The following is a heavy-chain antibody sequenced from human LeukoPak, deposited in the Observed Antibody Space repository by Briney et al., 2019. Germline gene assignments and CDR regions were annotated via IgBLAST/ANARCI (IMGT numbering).Heavy chain of an antibody. V-gene: IGHV4-34*01. CDR3: ARASVYSSSWYRGWNYFDY. CDR2: INHSGST. J-gene: IGHJ4*02. D-gene: IGHD6-13*01. CDR1: GGSFSGYY. Sequence: SETLSLTCAAYGGSFSGYYWSWIRQPPGKGLEWIGEINHSGSTNYNPSLKSRVTISVDTSKNQFSLKLGSVTAADTAVYYCARASVYSSSWYRGWNYFDYWGQGTLVTVSS.